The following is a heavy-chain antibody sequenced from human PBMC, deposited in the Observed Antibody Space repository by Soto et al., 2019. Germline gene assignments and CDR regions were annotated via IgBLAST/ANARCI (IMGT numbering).Heavy chain of an antibody. CDR2: INHSGRT. V-gene: IGHV4-34*01. Sequence: QVQLQQWGAGLLKPSETLSLTCAVNGGSFSGYYWSWIRQPPGRGLEWIGEINHSGRTNLNPSLKSPVSTSVDTSKNHISLGLSSVTASDTAVYYCARGPRCINTSCSNDYYHFGLDVWGQGTTVTVSS. D-gene: IGHD2-2*01. CDR1: GGSFSGYY. J-gene: IGHJ6*02. CDR3: ARGPRCINTSCSNDYYHFGLDV.